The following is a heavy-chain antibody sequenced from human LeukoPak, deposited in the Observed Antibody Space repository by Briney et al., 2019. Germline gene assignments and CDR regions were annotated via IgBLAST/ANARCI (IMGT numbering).Heavy chain of an antibody. J-gene: IGHJ4*02. CDR3: ARDRGYYYDSSGYLDY. CDR1: GYSISSGYY. CDR2: IYHSGST. Sequence: SETLSLTCTVSGYSISSGYYWGWIRQPPGKGLEWIGSIYHSGSTYYNPSLKSRVTISVDTSKNQFSLKLSSVTAADTAVYYCARDRGYYYDSSGYLDYWGQGTLVTVSS. V-gene: IGHV4-38-2*02. D-gene: IGHD3-22*01.